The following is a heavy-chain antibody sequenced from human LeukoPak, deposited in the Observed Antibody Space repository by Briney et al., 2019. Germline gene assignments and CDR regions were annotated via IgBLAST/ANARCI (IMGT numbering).Heavy chain of an antibody. CDR1: GYSFTSYW. J-gene: IGHJ3*02. CDR3: ATARPHRGFDI. Sequence: GESLKISCKGSGYSFTSYWIGWVRPMPGKGLEWMGIISFGDSDSRYSPSFQGQVTISVDKSINTAYLQWSSLKASDTAMYYCATARPHRGFDIWGQGTMVTVSS. V-gene: IGHV5-51*01. CDR2: ISFGDSDS.